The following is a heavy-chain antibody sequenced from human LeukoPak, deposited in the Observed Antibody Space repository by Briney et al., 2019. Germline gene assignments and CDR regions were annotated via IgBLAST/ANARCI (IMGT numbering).Heavy chain of an antibody. D-gene: IGHD7-27*01. CDR1: GFTFNSYA. Sequence: PGGSLRLSCAASGFTFNSYAMSWVRQAPGKGLVWVSRINTDGSYTNYADSVKGRFTISRDNAKNMLYLQMNSLRAEDTAVYYCVRDPNWGNDHWGQGILVTVSS. V-gene: IGHV3-74*01. J-gene: IGHJ4*02. CDR2: INTDGSYT. CDR3: VRDPNWGNDH.